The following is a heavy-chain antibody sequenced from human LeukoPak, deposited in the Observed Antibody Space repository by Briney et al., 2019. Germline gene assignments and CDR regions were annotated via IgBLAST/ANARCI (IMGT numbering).Heavy chain of an antibody. CDR2: INHSGST. CDR1: GGSFSGYY. CDR3: ARLSYDYIWGSYRYTGFDY. D-gene: IGHD3-16*02. Sequence: SETLSLTCAVYGGSFSGYYWSWIRQPPGTGLEWIGEINHSGSTNYNPSPKSRVTISVDTSKTQLSLKLSSVTAADTAVYYCARLSYDYIWGSYRYTGFDYWGQGTLVTVSS. V-gene: IGHV4-34*01. J-gene: IGHJ4*02.